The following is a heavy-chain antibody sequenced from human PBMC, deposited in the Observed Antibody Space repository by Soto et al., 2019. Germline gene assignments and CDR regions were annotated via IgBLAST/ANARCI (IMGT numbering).Heavy chain of an antibody. CDR2: INHSGSP. V-gene: IGHV4-34*01. CDR1: GGSFSGYY. J-gene: IGHJ6*03. Sequence: QVQLQQWGAGLLKPSETLSLTCAVYGGSFSGYYWSWIRQPPGKGLEWVGEINHSGSPNYNPSLKSGVTISVDTAKNKSSLKLSSVTAADTAVYYCARAPRRYYYYYMDVWGKGTTVTVSS. CDR3: ARAPRRYYYYYMDV.